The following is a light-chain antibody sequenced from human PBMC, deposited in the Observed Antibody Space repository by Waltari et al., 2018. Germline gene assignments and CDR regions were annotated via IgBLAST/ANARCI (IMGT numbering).Light chain of an antibody. CDR3: QQSYFTPST. V-gene: IGKV1-39*01. J-gene: IGKJ2*02. CDR1: QSISPF. CDR2: TAS. Sequence: DIQMTQSPSSLSASLGARVTITCRESQSISPFLNWYQQKPGEAPKILVYTASALQSGVPLRFSGSGSGTDFTLTISSLQPEDSATYFCQQSYFTPSTFGRGTKVEIK.